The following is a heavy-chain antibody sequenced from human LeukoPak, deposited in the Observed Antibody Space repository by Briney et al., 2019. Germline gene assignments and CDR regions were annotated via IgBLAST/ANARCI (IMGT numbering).Heavy chain of an antibody. Sequence: ASVKVSCKASGGTFSSYAISWVRQAPGQGLEWMGRIIPILGLANYAQKFQGRVTITADKSTSTAYMELSSLRSEDTAVYYCARDRSGWYRPFDYWGQGTLVTVSS. V-gene: IGHV1-69*04. CDR2: IIPILGLA. J-gene: IGHJ4*02. CDR1: GGTFSSYA. D-gene: IGHD6-19*01. CDR3: ARDRSGWYRPFDY.